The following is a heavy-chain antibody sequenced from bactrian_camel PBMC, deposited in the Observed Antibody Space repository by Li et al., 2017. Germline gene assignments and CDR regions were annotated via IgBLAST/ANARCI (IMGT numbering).Heavy chain of an antibody. CDR2: ISFNGHSP. Sequence: HVQLVESGGGSVQAGGSLRLSCVASIYPARVNCVAWFRQAPGKEREGIASISFNGHSPFYADSVKGRFTISQDNAKNTVYLQMNSLKPEDTAMYYCAARGPYCYTKLSVRDFTYWGQGTQVTVS. D-gene: IGHD2*01. V-gene: IGHV3S60*01. J-gene: IGHJ6*01. CDR1: IYPARVNC. CDR3: AARGPYCYTKLSVRDFTY.